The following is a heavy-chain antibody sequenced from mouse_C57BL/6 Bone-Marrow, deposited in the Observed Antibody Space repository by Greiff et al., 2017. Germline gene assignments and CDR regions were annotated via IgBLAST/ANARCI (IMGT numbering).Heavy chain of an antibody. CDR1: GYAFSSYW. V-gene: IGHV1-80*01. Sequence: QVQLQQSGAELVKPGASVKISCKASGYAFSSYWMNWVKQRPGKGLEWIGQIYPGDGDTNYNGKFKGKATLTADKSSSTAYMQLSSLTSEDSAVYFCAKEGLTGTYFDVWGTGTTVTVSS. J-gene: IGHJ1*03. CDR3: AKEGLTGTYFDV. D-gene: IGHD4-1*01. CDR2: IYPGDGDT.